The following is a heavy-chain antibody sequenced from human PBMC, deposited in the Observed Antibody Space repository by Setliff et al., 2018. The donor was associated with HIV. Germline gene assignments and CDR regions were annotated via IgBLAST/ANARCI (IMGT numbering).Heavy chain of an antibody. CDR1: GYTFTNYY. V-gene: IGHV1-46*01. J-gene: IGHJ3*02. CDR2: INPSGGST. D-gene: IGHD2-21*02. CDR3: ARSDADAFDI. Sequence: GASVKTSCKASGYTFTNYYMHWVRQAPGQGLEWTGIINPSGGSTSYAQQFQGRVTMTRDTSTSTVDMELSSLRSEDTAVYYCARSDADAFDIWGQGTMVTVSS.